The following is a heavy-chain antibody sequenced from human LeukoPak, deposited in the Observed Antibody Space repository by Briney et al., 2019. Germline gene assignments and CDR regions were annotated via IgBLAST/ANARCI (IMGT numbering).Heavy chain of an antibody. CDR1: GFTFSGSA. CDR2: IRSKTNSYAT. J-gene: IGHJ3*02. Sequence: PGGSLRLSCAASGFTFSGSAMHWVRQASGKGLEWVGRIRSKTNSYATVYAASVKGRFTISRDDSKNTAYLQMNSLKTEDTAVYYCTRLEDAFDIWGQGTMVTVSS. CDR3: TRLEDAFDI. V-gene: IGHV3-73*01.